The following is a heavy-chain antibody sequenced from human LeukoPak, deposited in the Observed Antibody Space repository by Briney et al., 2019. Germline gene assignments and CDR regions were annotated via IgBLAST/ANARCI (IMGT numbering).Heavy chain of an antibody. J-gene: IGHJ4*02. V-gene: IGHV1-2*02. Sequence: ASVKVSCKASGYNFTGYYMHWVRQAPGQGLEWMGWINPNSGGTNYAQKFQGRVTMTRDTSISTAYMDLSGLRSDDTAVYYCAREGNYYDSSGYPGFDYWGQGTLVTVSS. CDR3: AREGNYYDSSGYPGFDY. CDR1: GYNFTGYY. D-gene: IGHD3-22*01. CDR2: INPNSGGT.